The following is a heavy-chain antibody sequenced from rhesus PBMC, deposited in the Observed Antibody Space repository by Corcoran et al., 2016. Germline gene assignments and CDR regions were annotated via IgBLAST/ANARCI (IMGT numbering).Heavy chain of an antibody. CDR2: IYGSGSST. CDR1: GGSISSSY. J-gene: IGHJ4*01. V-gene: IGHV4-169*01. Sequence: QLQLQESGPGLVKPSETLSVTCAVSGGSISSSYWSWIRQAPGKGLEWIGYIYGSGSSTNYNPSLRSRVTLSVDTAKNQLSLKLSSVTAAETAVYYCARVDSGYSIDFDYWGQGVLVTVSS. CDR3: ARVDSGYSIDFDY. D-gene: IGHD5-24*01.